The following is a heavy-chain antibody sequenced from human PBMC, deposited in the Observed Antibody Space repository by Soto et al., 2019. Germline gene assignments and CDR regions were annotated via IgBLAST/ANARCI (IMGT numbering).Heavy chain of an antibody. CDR2: IYYSGST. V-gene: IGHV4-31*03. D-gene: IGHD6-25*01. Sequence: SETLSLTCSVSGGSISSVGHYWTWIRQQPGKGLEWIGYIYYSGSTDYNPSLKSRVTISVDRSKNQFSLNLSSVTAADTAIYYCARESGGYDSSTRYGLDVWGQGTTVTVYS. J-gene: IGHJ6*02. CDR3: ARESGGYDSSTRYGLDV. CDR1: GGSISSVGHY.